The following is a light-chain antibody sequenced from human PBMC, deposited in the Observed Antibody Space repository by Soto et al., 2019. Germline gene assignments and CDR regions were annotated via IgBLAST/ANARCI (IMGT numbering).Light chain of an antibody. Sequence: QSVLTQPPSVSGAPGQRVTISCTGSSSNIGAGYDVNWYQQLPGTAPKLLIYGNSNRPSGVPDRFSGSKYGTSAFLDITGLQAEDEADYYRQSYDSSLSAVVFGGGTKLTV. CDR3: QSYDSSLSAVV. J-gene: IGLJ2*01. V-gene: IGLV1-40*01. CDR1: SSNIGAGYD. CDR2: GNS.